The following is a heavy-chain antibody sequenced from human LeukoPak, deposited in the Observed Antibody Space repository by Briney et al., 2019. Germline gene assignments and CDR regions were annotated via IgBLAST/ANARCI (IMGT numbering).Heavy chain of an antibody. CDR2: IYPGDSDT. J-gene: IGHJ5*02. Sequence: GESLKISCKGSGYSFTSYWIGWVRQMPGKGLEWMGIIYPGDSDTRYSTSFQGEVTISADKSISTSYLQWSSRKAADTAMLYFARQTRIAVRPGGNWFDPWGQGTLVTVSS. CDR1: GYSFTSYW. V-gene: IGHV5-51*01. D-gene: IGHD6-6*01. CDR3: ARQTRIAVRPGGNWFDP.